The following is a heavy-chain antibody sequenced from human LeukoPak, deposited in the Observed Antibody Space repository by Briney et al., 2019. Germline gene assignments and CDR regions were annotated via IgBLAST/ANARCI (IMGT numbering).Heavy chain of an antibody. CDR3: AKEGGLGSSWYFDY. CDR2: ISGSSEGT. Sequence: GGSLRLSCAASGFTFSNYAMSWVRQAPGKGLEWVSAISGSSEGTYYADSVKGRFTISRDNSKNTLYLQMNSLRAEDTAVYYCAKEGGLGSSWYFDYWGQGTLVTVSS. D-gene: IGHD6-13*01. V-gene: IGHV3-23*01. CDR1: GFTFSNYA. J-gene: IGHJ4*02.